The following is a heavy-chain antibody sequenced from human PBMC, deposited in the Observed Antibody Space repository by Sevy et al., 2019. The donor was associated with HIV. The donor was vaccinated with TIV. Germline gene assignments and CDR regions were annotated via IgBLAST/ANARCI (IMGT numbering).Heavy chain of an antibody. CDR3: ARETRSGYFP. CDR1: RFTFRSSV. J-gene: IGHJ4*02. Sequence: GGSLRLSCAASRFTFRSSVMTWVRQAPGKGLEWVSSISASGGSTYYADSVKGRFTISRDNSKNIVDLEMNSLRSEDTATYFCARETRSGYFPWGQGTLVTVSS. D-gene: IGHD3-3*01. CDR2: ISASGGST. V-gene: IGHV3-23*01.